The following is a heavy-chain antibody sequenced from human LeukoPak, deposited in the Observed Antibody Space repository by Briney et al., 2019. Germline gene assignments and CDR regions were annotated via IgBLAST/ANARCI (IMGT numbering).Heavy chain of an antibody. V-gene: IGHV1-69*01. CDR1: GGTFSSYA. CDR2: IIPIFGTA. Sequence: SVKVSCKASGGTFSSYAISWVRQAPGQGLEWMGGIIPIFGTANYAQKFQGRVTITADESTSTAYMELSSLRSEDTAVYYCARDSAKYGSGSYYRYYFDCWGQGTLVTVFS. D-gene: IGHD3-10*01. J-gene: IGHJ4*02. CDR3: ARDSAKYGSGSYYRYYFDC.